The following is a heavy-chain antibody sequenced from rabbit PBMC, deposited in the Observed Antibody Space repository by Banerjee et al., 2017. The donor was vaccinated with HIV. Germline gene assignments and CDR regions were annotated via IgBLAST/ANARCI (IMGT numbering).Heavy chain of an antibody. CDR1: GFSFSSGHD. J-gene: IGHJ4*01. Sequence: QSLEESGGDLVKPGASLTLTCKASGFSFSSGHDMSWVRQAPGKGPEWIACIYAGSSGRTGYASWAKGRFTISKTSSTTVTLQMNSLTAADTATYFCARGGYDENYFNLWGQGTLVTVS. D-gene: IGHD1-1*01. CDR3: ARGGYDENYFNL. CDR2: IYAGSSGRT. V-gene: IGHV1S40*01.